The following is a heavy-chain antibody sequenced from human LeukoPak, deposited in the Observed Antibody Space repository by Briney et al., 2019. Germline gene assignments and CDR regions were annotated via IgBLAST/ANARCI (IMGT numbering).Heavy chain of an antibody. CDR2: INHSGST. Sequence: SETLSLTHAVYGGSFSGYYWSWIRQPPGKGLEWIGEINHSGSTNYNPSLKSRVTISVDTSKNQFSLKLSSVTAADTAVYYCARAVAGIGSSYTFPQDYWGQGTLVTVSS. D-gene: IGHD6-19*01. V-gene: IGHV4-34*01. CDR1: GGSFSGYY. CDR3: ARAVAGIGSSYTFPQDY. J-gene: IGHJ4*02.